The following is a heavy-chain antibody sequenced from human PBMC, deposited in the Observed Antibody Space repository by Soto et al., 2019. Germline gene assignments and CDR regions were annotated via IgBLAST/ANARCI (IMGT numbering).Heavy chain of an antibody. V-gene: IGHV4-59*12. J-gene: IGHJ4*02. CDR1: GGTITYYY. D-gene: IGHD3-3*01. Sequence: SETLSLTCTVSGGTITYYYWSWIRQAPGKGLEWLGYIFDGGSANYNPSLKSRVSFSLDKSQNQLSLKLNSVTAADTAVYYCARGGQDFWSGPFDYWGQGALVTVSS. CDR3: ARGGQDFWSGPFDY. CDR2: IFDGGSA.